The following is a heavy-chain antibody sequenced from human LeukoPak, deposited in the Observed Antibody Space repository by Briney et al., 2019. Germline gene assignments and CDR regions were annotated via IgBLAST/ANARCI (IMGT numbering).Heavy chain of an antibody. V-gene: IGHV3-23*01. CDR1: GFTFSSYA. J-gene: IGHJ4*02. CDR2: ISGSGGST. D-gene: IGHD6-19*01. CDR3: AKGSKQWLGRGDYFDY. Sequence: GGSLRLSCAASGFTFSSYAMSWVRQAPGKGLEWVSAISGSGGSTYYADSVKGRFTISRDNSKNTLYLQMNSLRAEDTAVYYCAKGSKQWLGRGDYFDYWGQGTLVTVSS.